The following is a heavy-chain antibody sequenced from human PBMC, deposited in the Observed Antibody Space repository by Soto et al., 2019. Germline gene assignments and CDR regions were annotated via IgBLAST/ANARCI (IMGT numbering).Heavy chain of an antibody. V-gene: IGHV1-46*03. J-gene: IGHJ6*02. Sequence: ASVKVSCKASGSTFTSYYMHCVRQAPGQGLEWMGIINPSGGSTSYAQKFQGRVTMTRDTSTSTVYMELSSLRSEDTAVYYCATLGVRRDYYYYGMDVWGQGTTVTVSS. CDR1: GSTFTSYY. D-gene: IGHD3-16*01. CDR2: INPSGGST. CDR3: ATLGVRRDYYYYGMDV.